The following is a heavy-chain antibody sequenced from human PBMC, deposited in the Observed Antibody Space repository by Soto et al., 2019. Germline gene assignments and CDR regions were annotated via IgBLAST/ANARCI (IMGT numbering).Heavy chain of an antibody. Sequence: GASVNGSSRAPGGTFIIYAISWLRQAPGQGLEWMGGIIPIFGTANYAQKFQGRVTITADESTSTAYMELSSLRSEDTAVYYCARYNADQWLAFFDYWGQGTLVTVSS. V-gene: IGHV1-69*13. CDR2: IIPIFGTA. J-gene: IGHJ4*02. CDR3: ARYNADQWLAFFDY. CDR1: GGTFIIYA. D-gene: IGHD6-19*01.